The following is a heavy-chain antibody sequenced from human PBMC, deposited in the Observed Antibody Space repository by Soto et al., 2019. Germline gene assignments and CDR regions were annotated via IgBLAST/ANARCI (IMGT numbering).Heavy chain of an antibody. CDR2: ILPIFGTA. Sequence: QVQLVQSGAEVKKPGSPVKGSCKASGGTFSSYAISWVRQAPGQGLEWMGGILPIFGTANYARKFQGRVTITADRSTSTAYMELSSLRSEDTAVYYCARASTLTVHCGSVSCPRMDVWGQGTTVTVSS. CDR3: ARASTLTVHCGSVSCPRMDV. J-gene: IGHJ6*02. CDR1: GGTFSSYA. D-gene: IGHD2-2*01. V-gene: IGHV1-69*06.